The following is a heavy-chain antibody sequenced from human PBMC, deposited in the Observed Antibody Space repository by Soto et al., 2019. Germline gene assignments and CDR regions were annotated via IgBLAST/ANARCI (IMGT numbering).Heavy chain of an antibody. D-gene: IGHD6-19*01. CDR2: IIPLFGKA. CDR1: GGSFSTLG. Sequence: SVKVSCKSSGGSFSTLGINWVRQAPGQGLEWMGGIIPLFGKARYAETSQGRVTITADTSTGTAYMEVSSLRSDDTAVFYCATAHNSVCYFFGYWGAVTLVTVSS. CDR3: ATAHNSVCYFFGY. V-gene: IGHV1-69*06. J-gene: IGHJ4*02.